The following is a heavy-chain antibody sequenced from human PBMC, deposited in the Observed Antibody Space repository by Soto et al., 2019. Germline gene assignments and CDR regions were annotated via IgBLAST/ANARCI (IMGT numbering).Heavy chain of an antibody. CDR3: ANSLSGYYLES. D-gene: IGHD3-22*01. V-gene: IGHV3-23*01. CDR1: GFTFSDYA. J-gene: IGHJ4*02. Sequence: PGGSLRLSCAASGFTFSDYAITWVRQAPGKGLEWVSVIAGRGFSIYYADSVKGRFTISRDNSRNTVYLQLNSLRAEDSAIYYCANSLSGYYLESWGQGTLVTVSS. CDR2: IAGRGFSI.